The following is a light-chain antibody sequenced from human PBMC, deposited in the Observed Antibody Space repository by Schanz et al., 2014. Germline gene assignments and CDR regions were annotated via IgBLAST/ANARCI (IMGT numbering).Light chain of an antibody. Sequence: QSALTQPPSASGSPGQSVAISCTGTSSDVGGYNLVSWYQQHPGEAPKLIIYEVDKRPSGVPDRFSGSKSGNTASLTVSGLQAEDENDYYCSSYAGSNNLVFGGGTKLTVL. CDR3: SSYAGSNNLV. CDR2: EVD. J-gene: IGLJ3*02. V-gene: IGLV2-8*01. CDR1: SSDVGGYNL.